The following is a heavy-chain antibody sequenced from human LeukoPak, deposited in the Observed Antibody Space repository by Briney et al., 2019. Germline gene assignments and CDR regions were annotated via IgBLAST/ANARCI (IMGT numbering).Heavy chain of an antibody. J-gene: IGHJ4*02. V-gene: IGHV3-23*01. Sequence: ETLSLTCAVYGGSFIGYYWSWVRQAPGKGLEWVSAISGSGTGTYYADSVKGRFTISRDNSKNTLYLQMNSLRAEDTAVYYCAKGRDGYNSYGYWGQGTLVTVSS. CDR3: AKGRDGYNSYGY. CDR2: ISGSGTGT. CDR1: GGSFIGYY. D-gene: IGHD5-24*01.